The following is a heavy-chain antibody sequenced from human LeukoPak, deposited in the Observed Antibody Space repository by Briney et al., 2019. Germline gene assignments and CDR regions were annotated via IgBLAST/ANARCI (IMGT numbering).Heavy chain of an antibody. D-gene: IGHD3-22*01. Sequence: SQTLSLTCTVSCGSNSSGDYYWSWIRQPPGKGLEWIGYIYYSGSTYYNPSLKSRVTISVDTSKNQFSLKLSSVTAADTAVYYCARDRATKYSSGYFWFGFNDYWGQGTLVTVSS. V-gene: IGHV4-30-4*08. CDR3: ARDRATKYSSGYFWFGFNDY. CDR2: IYYSGST. J-gene: IGHJ4*02. CDR1: CGSNSSGDYY.